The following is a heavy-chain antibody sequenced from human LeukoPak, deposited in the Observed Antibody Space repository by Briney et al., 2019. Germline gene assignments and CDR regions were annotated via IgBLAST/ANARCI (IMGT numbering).Heavy chain of an antibody. D-gene: IGHD1-26*01. Sequence: SETLSLTCTVSGGSISSTTYHWGWIRQPPGKGLEWIGNIYYSGPTYYNPSLKSRVTISVDTSKNQFALKLNSVTAAGTAVYYCARHGGTYLDYWGQGTLVTVSS. CDR2: IYYSGPT. CDR1: GGSISSTTYH. J-gene: IGHJ4*02. CDR3: ARHGGTYLDY. V-gene: IGHV4-39*01.